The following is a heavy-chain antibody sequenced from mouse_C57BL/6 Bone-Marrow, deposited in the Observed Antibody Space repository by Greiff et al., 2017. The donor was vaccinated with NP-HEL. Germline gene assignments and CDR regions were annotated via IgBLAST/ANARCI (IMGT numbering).Heavy chain of an antibody. CDR1: GYTFTEYS. CDR3: ARHPFYGIDFDY. CDR2: FYPGSGSI. Sequence: VKLQQSGAELVKPGASVKLSCKASGYTFTEYSIHWVKQRSGQGLEWIGWFYPGSGSIKYNEKFKVKATLTADKSSSTVYMERSRLTSEDSAVYFCARHPFYGIDFDYWGQGTTLTVSS. J-gene: IGHJ2*01. D-gene: IGHD2-10*01. V-gene: IGHV1-62-2*01.